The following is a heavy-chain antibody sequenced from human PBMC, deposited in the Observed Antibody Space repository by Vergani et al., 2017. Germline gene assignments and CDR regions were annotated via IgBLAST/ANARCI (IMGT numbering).Heavy chain of an antibody. CDR2: ISAYNGNT. D-gene: IGHD3-10*01. CDR1: GYDFTNYG. CDR3: ARGQSGSYYRYFEH. V-gene: IGHV1-18*01. J-gene: IGHJ1*01. Sequence: QVQLVQSGPEVKKPGASVKVSCKASGYDFTNYGLGWVRQAPGQGLEWMGWISAYNGNTKYAQTFQGRVSVTTDTSTTTVYMELRRLTSDDTAVYYCARGQSGSYYRYFEHWGQGTLVIVSS.